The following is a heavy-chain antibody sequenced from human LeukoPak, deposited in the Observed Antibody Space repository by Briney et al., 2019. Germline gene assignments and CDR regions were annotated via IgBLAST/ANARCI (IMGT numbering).Heavy chain of an antibody. V-gene: IGHV3-33*01. CDR3: VRDQNFYFDY. J-gene: IGHJ4*02. D-gene: IGHD1-7*01. Sequence: PGKSLRLSCAASGFTFGGYGMHWVRQAPGKGREWVAVIWYDGSNKYYADSVKGRFTISRDSSKNTLYLQMNILRAEDTAVYYCVRDQNFYFDYWGQGTLVTVSS. CDR2: IWYDGSNK. CDR1: GFTFGGYG.